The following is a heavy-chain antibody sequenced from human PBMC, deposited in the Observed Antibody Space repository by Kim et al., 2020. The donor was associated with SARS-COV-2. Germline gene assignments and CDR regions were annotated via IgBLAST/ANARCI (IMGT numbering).Heavy chain of an antibody. CDR2: SYPQGGET. CDR3: AAALTTRDWDLGY. D-gene: IGHD4-17*01. J-gene: IGHJ4*02. V-gene: IGHV1-24*01. CDR1: GSTLTELS. Sequence: ASVKVSCKVSGSTLTELSLHWVRQPPGKGPEWMGGSYPQGGETIYSQKFQGRVIMTQDTSADTAYMDLSSLTSDDTAVYFCAAALTTRDWDLGYWGQG.